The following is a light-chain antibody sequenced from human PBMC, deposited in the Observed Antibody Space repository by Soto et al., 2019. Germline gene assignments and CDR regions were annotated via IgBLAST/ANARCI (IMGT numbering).Light chain of an antibody. V-gene: IGLV3-1*01. CDR2: PYS. CDR1: KLGYKY. J-gene: IGLJ2*01. Sequence: SYELTQPPSVSLSPGQTASITCSGDKLGYKYAVWYQQKPGQSPVLVIYPYSKRPSGIPERFSGSNSGNTATLTISGTQAMDEADYYCQAWDSSTRVVFGGGTKLTVL. CDR3: QAWDSSTRVV.